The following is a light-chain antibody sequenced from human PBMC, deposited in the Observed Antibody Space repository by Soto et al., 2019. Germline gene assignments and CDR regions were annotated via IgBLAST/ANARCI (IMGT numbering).Light chain of an antibody. CDR1: GSDFGRYNR. Sequence: QSALTQPPSVSGSPGQSVTISCTGTGSDFGRYNRVSWYQHTPGTAPKLLIYEVTNRPSGVPDRFSGSRSGSTASLTISGLQAEDDADYYCSSFTTSDTGVLGGGTKLTVL. CDR3: SSFTTSDTGV. V-gene: IGLV2-18*02. CDR2: EVT. J-gene: IGLJ3*02.